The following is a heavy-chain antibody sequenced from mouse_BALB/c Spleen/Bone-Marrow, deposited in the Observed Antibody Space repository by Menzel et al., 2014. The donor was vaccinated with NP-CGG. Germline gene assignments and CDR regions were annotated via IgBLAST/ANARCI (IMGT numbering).Heavy chain of an antibody. V-gene: IGHV14-3*02. J-gene: IGHJ1*01. CDR2: IDPANGSS. CDR1: GFHIIYIY. CDR3: VYGRDWYYEA. Sequence: VQIQQAGAELVKPGASVKLSFTASGFHIIYIYMHWVEERPEQALAWIGRIDPANGSSIYYLYFLHTATITAGPFSNTPILQLSRLTSEETADYYCVYGRDWYYEAWGAGPTV. D-gene: IGHD1-1*01.